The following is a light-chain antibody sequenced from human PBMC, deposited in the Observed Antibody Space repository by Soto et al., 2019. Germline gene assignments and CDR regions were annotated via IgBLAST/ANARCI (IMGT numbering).Light chain of an antibody. CDR1: ESISRH. CDR3: QQDYSTRAT. V-gene: IGKV1-39*01. Sequence: IQMSQCPSSLSASVGDRVTITCRAAESISRHLNWYQQKPGRAPDLLIYAASTLQNGVPSRFTGSGSGTEFTLTITGLQLEDFATYYCQQDYSTRATFGQGTRLEIK. CDR2: AAS. J-gene: IGKJ5*01.